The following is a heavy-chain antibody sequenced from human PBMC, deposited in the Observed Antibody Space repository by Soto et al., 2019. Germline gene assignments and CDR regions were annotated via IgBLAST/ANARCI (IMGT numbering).Heavy chain of an antibody. J-gene: IGHJ3*01. Sequence: EVKLLESGGGLVQPGESLRLSCAASGFRFWTYSMSWVRQTPGKGLEWVSGISGDGSATSYVDSLKGRFTVSRDNSKDTLFLQMNTLRVEDTAVYYCAKTRLYDNNDYHRDGFDVWGPGTAVTVS. D-gene: IGHD5-12*01. CDR3: AKTRLYDNNDYHRDGFDV. CDR1: GFRFWTYS. V-gene: IGHV3-23*01. CDR2: ISGDGSAT.